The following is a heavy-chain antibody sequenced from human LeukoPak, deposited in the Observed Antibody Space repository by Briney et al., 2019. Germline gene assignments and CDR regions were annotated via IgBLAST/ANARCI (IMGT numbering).Heavy chain of an antibody. CDR3: ARDVVVVPAAIHYGMDV. D-gene: IGHD2-2*01. Sequence: SGTLSLTCAVYGGSFSDYFWGWIRQPPGKGLEWIGEINHSGRTYYNPSLKSRVTISVDTSKNQFSLNLSSVTAADTAVYYCARDVVVVPAAIHYGMDVWGQGTTVTVSS. J-gene: IGHJ6*02. CDR1: GGSFSDYF. CDR2: INHSGRT. V-gene: IGHV4-34*01.